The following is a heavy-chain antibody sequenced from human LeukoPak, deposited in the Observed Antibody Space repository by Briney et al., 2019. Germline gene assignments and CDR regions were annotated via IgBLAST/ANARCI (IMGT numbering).Heavy chain of an antibody. V-gene: IGHV3-64*01. J-gene: IGHJ4*02. D-gene: IGHD3-10*01. CDR2: ISSYGGST. CDR1: GFTFSSYA. CDR3: VRGDFNGGIDY. Sequence: GGSLRLSCAASGFTFSSYAMHWVRQAPGKGLEYVSAISSYGGSTYYANSVKGRFTISRDNSKNTLYLQMSSLRAEDMGVYYCVRGDFNGGIDYWGQGTLVTVSS.